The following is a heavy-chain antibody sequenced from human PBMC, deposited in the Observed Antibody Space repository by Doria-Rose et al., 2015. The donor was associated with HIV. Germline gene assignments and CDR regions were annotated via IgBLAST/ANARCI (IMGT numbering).Heavy chain of an antibody. CDR2: ISWDSGAK. V-gene: IGHV3-9*01. CDR1: GFSFESYA. J-gene: IGHJ6*03. Sequence: VQLVQSGGGLVQPGRSLRLSCVGSGFSFESYAMHWVRLAPWQGLEWVAGISWDSGAKGNADSVEGRFTISRDNAKKSVYLEMRSLRPEDTAFYYCAKAPIIGPKYYFYMDVWGKGTSVTVSS. D-gene: IGHD3-3*01. CDR3: AKAPIIGPKYYFYMDV.